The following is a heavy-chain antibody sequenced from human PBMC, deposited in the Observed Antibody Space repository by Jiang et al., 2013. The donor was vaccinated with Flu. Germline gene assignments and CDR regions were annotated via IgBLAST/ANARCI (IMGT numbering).Heavy chain of an antibody. D-gene: IGHD3-9*01. CDR1: GDSVSSNSAA. J-gene: IGHJ3*02. CDR3: ARDHPKEEDVLRYFDWLGDAFDI. CDR2: TYYRSKWYN. V-gene: IGHV6-1*01. Sequence: SLTCAISGDSVSSNSAAWNWIRQSPSRGLEWLGRTYYRSKWYNDYAVSVKSRITINPDTSKNQFSLQLNSVTPEDTAVYYCARDHPKEEDVLRYFDWLGDAFDIWGQGTMVTVSS.